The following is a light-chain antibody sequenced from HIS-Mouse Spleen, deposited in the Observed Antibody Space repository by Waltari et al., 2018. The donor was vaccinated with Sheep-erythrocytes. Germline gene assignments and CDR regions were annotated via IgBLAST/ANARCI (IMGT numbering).Light chain of an antibody. CDR3: QQYGSSPLFT. J-gene: IGKJ3*01. V-gene: IGKV3-20*01. Sequence: EIVLTQSPGTLSLSPGERATLSCRASQRVSSSYLAWYQQKPGQAPRLLIYGASSRATGIPDRFSVSGSGTDFTLTISRLEPEDFAVYYCQQYGSSPLFTFGPGTKVDIK. CDR1: QRVSSSY. CDR2: GAS.